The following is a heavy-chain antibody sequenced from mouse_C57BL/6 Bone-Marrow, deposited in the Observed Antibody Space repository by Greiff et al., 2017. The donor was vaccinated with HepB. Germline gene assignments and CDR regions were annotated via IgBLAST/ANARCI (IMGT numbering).Heavy chain of an antibody. V-gene: IGHV1-15*01. D-gene: IGHD2-1*01. CDR1: GYTFTDYE. CDR2: IDPETGGT. CDR3: TRGGIYYGNFWYFDV. J-gene: IGHJ1*03. Sequence: VQLQQSGAELVRPGASVTLSCKASGYTFTDYEMHWVKQTPVHGLEWIGAIDPETGGTAYNQKFKGKAILTADKSSSTAYMELRSLTSEDSAVYYCTRGGIYYGNFWYFDVWGTGTTVTVSS.